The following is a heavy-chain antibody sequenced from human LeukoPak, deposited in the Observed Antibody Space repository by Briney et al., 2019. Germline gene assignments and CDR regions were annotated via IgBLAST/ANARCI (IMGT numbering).Heavy chain of an antibody. CDR3: AREEWELLRYYYYYMDV. Sequence: GGSLRLSCAASGFTFSDYYMTWIRQAPGKGLEWVSYIGGSDNTIYYADSVKGRFTISRDNAKNSLYLQMNSLRAEDTAVYYCAREEWELLRYYYYYMDVWGKGTTVTVSS. J-gene: IGHJ6*03. V-gene: IGHV3-11*04. D-gene: IGHD1-26*01. CDR1: GFTFSDYY. CDR2: IGGSDNTI.